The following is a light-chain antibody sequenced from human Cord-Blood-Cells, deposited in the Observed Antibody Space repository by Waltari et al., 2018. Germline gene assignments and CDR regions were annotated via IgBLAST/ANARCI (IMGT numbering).Light chain of an antibody. CDR3: QQDGSSQT. Sequence: ELVLTQSPGTLSLSPGERATLSSRASQSVSSSYLAWSQQNPGQAPRLLISGASTRATGIPYRFSGSGSGTDFTLTISRLEPEDVAVYYCQQDGSSQTFGQGTKVEIK. CDR2: GAS. V-gene: IGKV3-20*01. CDR1: QSVSSSY. J-gene: IGKJ1*01.